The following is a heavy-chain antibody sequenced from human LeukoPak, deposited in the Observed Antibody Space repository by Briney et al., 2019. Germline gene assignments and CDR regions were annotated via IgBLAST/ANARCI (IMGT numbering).Heavy chain of an antibody. CDR1: GGSISSNY. CDR2: IYYSGST. D-gene: IGHD1-26*01. CDR3: ARDPVGATLPY. J-gene: IGHJ4*02. Sequence: SETLSLTCTVSGGSISSNYWSWIRQPPGKGLDWIGYIYYSGSTNYNPSLKSRVTISVDTSKNQFSLKLSSVTAADTAVYYCARDPVGATLPYWGQGTLVTVSS. V-gene: IGHV4-59*01.